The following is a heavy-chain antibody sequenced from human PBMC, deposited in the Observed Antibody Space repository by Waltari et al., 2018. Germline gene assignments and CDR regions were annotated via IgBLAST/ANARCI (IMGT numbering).Heavy chain of an antibody. CDR1: GFTFGDYA. Sequence: EVQLVESGGDLVQPGRSLRLSCPATGFTFGDYALSWFRQAPGKGLEWVGFIRSKTYGGTAQYAASVKGRFTISRDDSKSIAYLQMNSLKTEDTAVYYCTRDRWYSSTWYFDYWGQGTLVTVSS. D-gene: IGHD2-2*01. CDR2: IRSKTYGGTA. V-gene: IGHV3-49*03. J-gene: IGHJ4*02. CDR3: TRDRWYSSTWYFDY.